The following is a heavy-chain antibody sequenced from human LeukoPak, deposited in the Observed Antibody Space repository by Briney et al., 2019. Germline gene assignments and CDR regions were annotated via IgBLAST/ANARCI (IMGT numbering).Heavy chain of an antibody. J-gene: IGHJ3*02. V-gene: IGHV1-2*02. CDR1: GYTFTGYY. CDR3: ARDIVVVPSYDAFDI. CDR2: INPNSGGT. Sequence: GASVKVSCKASGYTFTGYYMHWVRQAPGQGLEWMGWINPNSGGTNYIVKFQGRVTMTRDTSISTAYMELSSLRSDDTAVYYCARDIVVVPSYDAFDIWGQGTMVTVSS. D-gene: IGHD2-2*01.